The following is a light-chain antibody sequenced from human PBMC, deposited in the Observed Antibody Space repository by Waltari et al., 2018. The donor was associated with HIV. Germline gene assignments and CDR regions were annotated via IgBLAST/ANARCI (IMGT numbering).Light chain of an antibody. CDR2: QDA. J-gene: IGLJ2*01. V-gene: IGLV3-1*01. CDR1: NLGDKY. CDR3: QAWDTATAV. Sequence: SYELTQTPSVSVSPGQTASITCSGDNLGDKYASWYQQRPGQSPVLVIYQDAKRPSGIPERFSGSNSGNTATLTISGAQAMDDADYYCQAWDTATAVFGGGTKLTVL.